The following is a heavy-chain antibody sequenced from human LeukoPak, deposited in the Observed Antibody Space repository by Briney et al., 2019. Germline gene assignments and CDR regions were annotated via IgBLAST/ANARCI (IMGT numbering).Heavy chain of an antibody. CDR2: IYHSGST. D-gene: IGHD6-6*01. CDR3: ARIYGSSRSTGYYFDY. V-gene: IGHV4-38-2*02. J-gene: IGHJ4*02. CDR1: GYSISSGYY. Sequence: PSETLSLTCTVSGYSISSGYYWGWIRQPPGKGLEWIGSIYHSGSTYYNPSLKSRVTISVDTSKNQFSLKLSSVTAADTAVYYCARIYGSSRSTGYYFDYWGQGTLVTVSS.